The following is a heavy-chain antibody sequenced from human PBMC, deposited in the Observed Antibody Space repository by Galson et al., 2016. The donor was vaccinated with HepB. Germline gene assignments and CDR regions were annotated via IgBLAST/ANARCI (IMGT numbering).Heavy chain of an antibody. D-gene: IGHD3-22*01. CDR1: GFTFSGSV. J-gene: IGHJ4*02. CDR3: ARDPRYSSGFFPNYFDN. CDR2: ISYSGATI. V-gene: IGHV3-48*02. Sequence: SLRLSCAASGFTFSGSVMHWVRQASGKGLEWLSYISYSGATIYYADSVKGRFTISRDNAKKSLYLQMNSMRDEDKAIYYCARDPRYSSGFFPNYFDNWGQGTRVTVSS.